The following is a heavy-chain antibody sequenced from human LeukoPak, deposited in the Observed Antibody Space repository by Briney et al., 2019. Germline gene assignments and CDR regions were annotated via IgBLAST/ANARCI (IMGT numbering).Heavy chain of an antibody. CDR1: GGSISNTNW. V-gene: IGHV4-4*02. J-gene: IGHJ5*01. CDR3: ARNFDS. CDR2: ISPGRST. Sequence: PSETLSLTCAVSGGSISNTNWGSWVRQPPGKGLEWIGEISPGRSTNYNPSLKPRVTLSVDKSKNQFSLKLNSVTAADTAVYYCARNFDSWGQGTLVTVSS.